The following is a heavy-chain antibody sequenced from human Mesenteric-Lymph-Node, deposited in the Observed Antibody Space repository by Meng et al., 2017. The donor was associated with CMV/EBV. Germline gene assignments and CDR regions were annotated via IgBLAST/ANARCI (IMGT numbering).Heavy chain of an antibody. V-gene: IGHV3-53*01. CDR2: IYSGGST. J-gene: IGHJ5*02. D-gene: IGHD2-2*01. CDR3: ARALAKLYCRTTDCNCNWFDP. CDR1: GFTVSSNY. Sequence: GESLKISCAASGFTVSSNYMSWVRQAPGKGLEWVSVIYSGGSTYYADSVKDRFTISRDNSKNSLYLQLNTLRAEDTAVYYCARALAKLYCRTTDCNCNWFDPWGQGTLVTVSS.